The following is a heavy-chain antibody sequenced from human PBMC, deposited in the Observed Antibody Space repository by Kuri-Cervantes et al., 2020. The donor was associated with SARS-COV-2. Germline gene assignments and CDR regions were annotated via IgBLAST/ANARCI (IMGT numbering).Heavy chain of an antibody. V-gene: IGHV3-30*03. CDR3: ARGYEVRGVIIYYYYGMDV. J-gene: IGHJ6*02. CDR2: ISYDGSNK. CDR1: GFTFSSYG. D-gene: IGHD3-10*01. Sequence: LSLTCAASGFTFSSYGMHWVRQAPGKGLEWVAVISYDGSNKYYADSVKGRFTISRDNSKNTLYLQMNSLRAEDTAVYYCARGYEVRGVIIYYYYGMDVWGQGTTVTVSS.